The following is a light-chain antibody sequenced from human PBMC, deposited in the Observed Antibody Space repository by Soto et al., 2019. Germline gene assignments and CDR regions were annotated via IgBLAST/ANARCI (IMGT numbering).Light chain of an antibody. J-gene: IGLJ1*01. CDR1: SSDVGGYNY. Sequence: QPVLTQPASVSGSPGQSITISCTGTSSDVGGYNYVSWLQQHPGKVPKLIIYDVSSRPSGVSNRFSGSKSGNTASLTISGLQAEDEADYYCTSYTSSNTHVFGGGTKVTVL. V-gene: IGLV2-14*01. CDR3: TSYTSSNTHV. CDR2: DVS.